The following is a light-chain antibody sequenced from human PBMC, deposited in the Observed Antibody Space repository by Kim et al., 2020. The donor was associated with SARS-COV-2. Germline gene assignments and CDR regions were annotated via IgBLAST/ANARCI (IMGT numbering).Light chain of an antibody. CDR2: EDS. Sequence: SSELTQPPSLSVSPGQTARITCSGAALPDQYVYWYQQKPGQAPVLLIYEDSVRPSGVPERFSGSSSETLATLTVSGVQVDDDADYYCQSTDSSGSYELFGGGTQLTVL. J-gene: IGLJ2*01. V-gene: IGLV3-25*03. CDR1: ALPDQY. CDR3: QSTDSSGSYEL.